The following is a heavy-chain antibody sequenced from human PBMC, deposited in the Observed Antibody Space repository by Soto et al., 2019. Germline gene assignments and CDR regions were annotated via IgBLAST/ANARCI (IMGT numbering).Heavy chain of an antibody. V-gene: IGHV4-30-4*01. D-gene: IGHD4-17*01. CDR3: GREIIPLTTDWYFDL. J-gene: IGHJ2*01. CDR2: IFHSGST. CDR1: GGSISGGIYY. Sequence: QVQLQESGPGLVKPSETLSLTCTVSGGSISGGIYYWSWVRQSPGKGLEWIGYIFHSGSTFYNPSLGSRVTISVDTSKNQFSLRLSSVTAADTAVYYCGREIIPLTTDWYFDLWGRGTLVTVSS.